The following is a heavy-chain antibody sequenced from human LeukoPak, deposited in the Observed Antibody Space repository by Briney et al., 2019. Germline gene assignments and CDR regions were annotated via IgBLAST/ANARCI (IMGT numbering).Heavy chain of an antibody. V-gene: IGHV4-4*09. CDR1: GGSISGSY. CDR3: ARISLARFDP. Sequence: SETLSLTCTVSGGSISGSYWSWIRQPPGKGLEWIGYIYTSGSTNYNASLKSRVTISVDTSKNQFSLKLSSVTAADTAVYYCARISLARFDPWGQGTLVTVSS. J-gene: IGHJ5*02. CDR2: IYTSGST.